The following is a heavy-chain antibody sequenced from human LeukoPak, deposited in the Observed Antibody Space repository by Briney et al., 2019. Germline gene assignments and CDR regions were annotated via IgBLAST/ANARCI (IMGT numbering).Heavy chain of an antibody. CDR1: GFTFSRNS. CDR3: ARATYYYDSSGYRVVYYFDY. Sequence: QPGGSLRLSCAASGFTFSRNSMSWVRQAPGKGLVWVSRINTDGSTTTYADSVKGRFTISRDNAKNTLYLQMNSLRAEDTAVYYCARATYYYDSSGYRVVYYFDYWGQGTLVTVSS. D-gene: IGHD3-22*01. V-gene: IGHV3-74*01. J-gene: IGHJ4*02. CDR2: INTDGSTT.